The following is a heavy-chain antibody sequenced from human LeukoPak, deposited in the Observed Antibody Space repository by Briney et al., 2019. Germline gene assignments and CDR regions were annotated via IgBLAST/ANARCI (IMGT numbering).Heavy chain of an antibody. J-gene: IGHJ6*03. V-gene: IGHV4-59*11. CDR2: IYYSGST. CDR1: GGSISSHY. Sequence: PSETLSLTCTVSGGSISSHYWSWIRQPPGKGLEWIGYIYYSGSTNYNPSLKSRVTISVDTSKNQFSLKLSSVTAADTAVYCCARGDFWGYYYYYYMDVWGKGTTVTVSS. CDR3: ARGDFWGYYYYYYMDV. D-gene: IGHD3-3*01.